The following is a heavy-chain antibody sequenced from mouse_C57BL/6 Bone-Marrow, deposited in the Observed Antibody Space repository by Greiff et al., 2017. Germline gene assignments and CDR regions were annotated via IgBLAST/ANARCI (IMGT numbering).Heavy chain of an antibody. CDR2: ISDGGSYT. CDR3: AREDLYAMDY. J-gene: IGHJ4*01. CDR1: GFTFSSYA. V-gene: IGHV5-4*01. Sequence: DVMLVESGGGLVKPGGSLKLSCAASGFTFSSYAMSWVRQTPEKRLEWVATISDGGSYTYYPDNVKGRFTISRDNAKNNLYLQMSHLKSEDTAMYYCAREDLYAMDYGGQGTSVTVSS.